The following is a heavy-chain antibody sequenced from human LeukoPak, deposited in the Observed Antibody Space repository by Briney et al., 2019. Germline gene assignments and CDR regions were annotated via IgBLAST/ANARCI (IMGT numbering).Heavy chain of an antibody. J-gene: IGHJ6*02. CDR2: INSDGSST. CDR3: ARDGGPRYDYVWGSYPRIYGMDV. CDR1: GFTFSSYW. V-gene: IGHV3-74*01. Sequence: PGGSLRLSCAASGFTFSSYWMHWVRQAPGKGLVWVSRINSDGSSTSYADSVKGRFTISRDNAKNTLYLQMNSLRAEDTAVYYCARDGGPRYDYVWGSYPRIYGMDVWGQGTTVTVSS. D-gene: IGHD3-16*02.